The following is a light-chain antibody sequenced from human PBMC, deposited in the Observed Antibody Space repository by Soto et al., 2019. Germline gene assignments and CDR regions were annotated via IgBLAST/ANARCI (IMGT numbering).Light chain of an antibody. Sequence: VLTQSPGTLSLSPGERATLSCRASQSVNNNYLAWYQQKPGQSPRLLIYGASIRTTAIPDRCSGSGSGTVFTLTISRLEPEDAAVYYCQQHSRSITFGGGTKVEIK. J-gene: IGKJ4*01. V-gene: IGKV3-20*01. CDR2: GAS. CDR1: QSVNNNY. CDR3: QQHSRSIT.